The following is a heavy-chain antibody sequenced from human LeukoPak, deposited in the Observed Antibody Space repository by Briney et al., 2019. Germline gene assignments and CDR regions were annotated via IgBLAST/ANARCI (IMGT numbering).Heavy chain of an antibody. J-gene: IGHJ4*02. Sequence: GGSLRLSCAASKFTFNTYWMHWVRQAPGKGLVWVSRIDSDGYSTAYADSVKGRFTISRDNAKNTLYLQMNSLRAEDTAVYYCASEGTTGTTWGPDYWGQGTLVTVSS. V-gene: IGHV3-74*01. D-gene: IGHD1-1*01. CDR1: KFTFNTYW. CDR3: ASEGTTGTTWGPDY. CDR2: IDSDGYST.